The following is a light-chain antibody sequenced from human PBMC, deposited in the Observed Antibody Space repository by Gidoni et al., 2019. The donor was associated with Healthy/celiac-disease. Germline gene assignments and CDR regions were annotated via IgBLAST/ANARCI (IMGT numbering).Light chain of an antibody. CDR3: AAWDDSLSGAV. V-gene: IGLV1-47*01. Sequence: HSVLTPPPPASGPPGQTVTISCSGSSSNIGSYYVYWYQQLPGTAPKLLIYRNHQRPSGVPDRFSGSKSGTSASLAISGLRSEDEADYYCAAWDDSLSGAVFGGGTQLTVL. J-gene: IGLJ7*01. CDR2: RNH. CDR1: SSNIGSYY.